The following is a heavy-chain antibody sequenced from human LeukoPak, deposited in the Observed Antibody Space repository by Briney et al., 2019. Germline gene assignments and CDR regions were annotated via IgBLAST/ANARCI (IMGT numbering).Heavy chain of an antibody. J-gene: IGHJ5*02. D-gene: IGHD3-3*01. Sequence: SVKVSCKASGGTFSSYTISWVRQAPGQGLEWMGRTIPILGIANYAQKFQGRVTITADKSTSTAYMELSSLRSEDTAVYYCARRPYYDFWSGYIPNWFDPWGQGTLVTVSS. V-gene: IGHV1-69*02. CDR3: ARRPYYDFWSGYIPNWFDP. CDR1: GGTFSSYT. CDR2: TIPILGIA.